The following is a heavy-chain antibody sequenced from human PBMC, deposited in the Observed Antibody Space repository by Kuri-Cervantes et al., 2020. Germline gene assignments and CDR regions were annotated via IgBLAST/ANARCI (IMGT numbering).Heavy chain of an antibody. CDR3: ARTRNSGYFDY. V-gene: IGHV4-59*01. CDR1: GGSISSSY. CDR2: VFYAGTP. D-gene: IGHD1-7*01. Sequence: GSLRLSCTVSGGSISSSYWSWIRQSPGKGLEWIGYVFYAGTPYYSPSLKSRVTISLDTSKNQFSLRLTSVTAADTAIYYCARTRNSGYFDYWGPGAPVTVSS. J-gene: IGHJ4*02.